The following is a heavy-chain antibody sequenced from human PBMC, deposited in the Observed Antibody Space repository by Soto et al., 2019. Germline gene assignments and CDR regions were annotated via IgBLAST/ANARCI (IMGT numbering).Heavy chain of an antibody. D-gene: IGHD5-18*01. Sequence: GALRLSCAASGFTFSSYGMHWVRQAPGKGLEWVAVIWYDGSNKYYTDSVKGRFTISRDNSKSTLYLQMNSLRAEDTAVYYCARDHHTAMVQDVWGQGTTVTVSS. CDR3: ARDHHTAMVQDV. CDR1: GFTFSSYG. V-gene: IGHV3-33*01. CDR2: IWYDGSNK. J-gene: IGHJ6*02.